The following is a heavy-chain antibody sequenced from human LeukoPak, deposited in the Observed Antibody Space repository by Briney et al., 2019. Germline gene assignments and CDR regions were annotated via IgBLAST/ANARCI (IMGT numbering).Heavy chain of an antibody. CDR2: IFHSGVT. D-gene: IGHD2-21*01. V-gene: IGHV4-59*06. J-gene: IGHJ4*02. CDR1: GDSISSYY. CDR3: ATYLNRNFKFEY. Sequence: SEILSLTCTVSGDSISSYYWTWIRQPPGQGLEWIGYIFHSGVTHYNPSLKNRLTMSVDTSKNQFSLSLTSVTAADTAVYYCATYLNRNFKFEYWGRGTLVTVSS.